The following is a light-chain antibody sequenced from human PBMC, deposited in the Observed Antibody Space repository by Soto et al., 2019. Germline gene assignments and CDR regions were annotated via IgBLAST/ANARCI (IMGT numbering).Light chain of an antibody. Sequence: EIVLTQSPGTLSLSPGERATLSCRASQSVSDSSLAWYHQKPGQAPRLLIYGASRRANGIPDTFSGSGSGTDFTLTSSRLEPEDFAVYYCQLYGDSPMYTFGQGTKLEIK. CDR2: GAS. CDR3: QLYGDSPMYT. J-gene: IGKJ2*01. CDR1: QSVSDSS. V-gene: IGKV3-20*01.